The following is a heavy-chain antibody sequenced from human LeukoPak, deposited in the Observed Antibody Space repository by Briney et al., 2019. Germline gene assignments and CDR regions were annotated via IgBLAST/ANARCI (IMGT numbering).Heavy chain of an antibody. CDR1: GFTFSSYG. Sequence: PGGSLRLSCAASGFTFSSYGMHWVRQAPGKGLEWVAVIWYDGSNKYYADSVKGRFTISRDNSKNTLYLQMNSLRAEDTAVYYCARDRIQLWTYYGMDVWGQGTTITVSS. D-gene: IGHD5-18*01. CDR2: IWYDGSNK. V-gene: IGHV3-33*01. J-gene: IGHJ6*02. CDR3: ARDRIQLWTYYGMDV.